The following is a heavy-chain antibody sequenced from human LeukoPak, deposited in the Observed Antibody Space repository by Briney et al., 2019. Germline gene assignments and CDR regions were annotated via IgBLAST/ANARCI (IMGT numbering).Heavy chain of an antibody. CDR2: ISWNSGSI. CDR3: AKDISGSGRYYFDY. CDR1: RFTFDDYA. V-gene: IGHV3-9*01. Sequence: GRSLRLSCAASRFTFDDYAMHWVRQAPGKGLEWVSGISWNSGSIGYADSVKGRFTISRDNAKNSLYLQMNSLRAEDTALYYCAKDISGSGRYYFDYWGQGTLVTVSS. D-gene: IGHD3-10*01. J-gene: IGHJ4*02.